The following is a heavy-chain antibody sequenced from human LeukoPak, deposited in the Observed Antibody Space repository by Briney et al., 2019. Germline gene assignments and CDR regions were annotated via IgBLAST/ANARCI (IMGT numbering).Heavy chain of an antibody. CDR1: GYTLTGYY. J-gene: IGHJ5*02. CDR3: ARMGVRHGSGSYLLFGTDNWFDP. Sequence: GASVKVSCKASGYTLTGYYMHWVRQAPGQGLEWMRWINPNSGGTNYAQKFQGRVTMTRDTSISTAYMELSRLRSDDTAVYYCARMGVRHGSGSYLLFGTDNWFDPWGQGTLVTVSS. CDR2: INPNSGGT. V-gene: IGHV1-2*02. D-gene: IGHD3-10*01.